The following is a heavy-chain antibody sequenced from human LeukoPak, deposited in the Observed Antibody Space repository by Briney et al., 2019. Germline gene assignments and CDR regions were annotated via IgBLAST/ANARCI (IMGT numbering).Heavy chain of an antibody. CDR3: ARHYYGSGSYYLDY. CDR2: IYPGDSDT. D-gene: IGHD3-10*01. J-gene: IGHJ4*02. CDR1: GYRFTNYW. V-gene: IGHV5-51*01. Sequence: GESLKISCQGSGYRFTNYWIGWVRQMPGKGLEWMGLIYPGDSDTRYSPSFQGQVTISADKSISTAYLQWSSLKALDTAMHYCARHYYGSGSYYLDYWGQGTLVTVSS.